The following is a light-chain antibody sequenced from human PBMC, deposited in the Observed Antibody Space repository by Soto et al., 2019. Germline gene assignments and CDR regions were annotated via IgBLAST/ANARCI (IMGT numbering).Light chain of an antibody. Sequence: DIVMTQSPDSLAVSLGERATINCKSSQSVLYNSNNKNYLAWYQQRPGQPPKLLIYWASTRESRVPDRFIGSGSGTDFTLTITSLQAEDVAVYYCQQYESTPPTFGQGTKLEIK. CDR3: QQYESTPPT. V-gene: IGKV4-1*01. J-gene: IGKJ2*01. CDR1: QSVLYNSNNKNY. CDR2: WAS.